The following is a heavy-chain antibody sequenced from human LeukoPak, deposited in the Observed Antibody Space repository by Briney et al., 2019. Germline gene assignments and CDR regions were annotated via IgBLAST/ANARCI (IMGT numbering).Heavy chain of an antibody. D-gene: IGHD6-13*01. V-gene: IGHV5-51*01. Sequence: GESLQISCQGSGYHFTSYWIGWARQMPGKGLEWMGIIYPGDSDTRYSPSFQGQVAISADKSISTAYLQWSSLKASDTAMYYCARHAGAAAGVDYWGQGTLVTVSS. J-gene: IGHJ4*02. CDR2: IYPGDSDT. CDR3: ARHAGAAAGVDY. CDR1: GYHFTSYW.